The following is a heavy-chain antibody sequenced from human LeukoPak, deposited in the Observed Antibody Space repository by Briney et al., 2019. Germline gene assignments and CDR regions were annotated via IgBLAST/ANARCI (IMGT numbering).Heavy chain of an antibody. J-gene: IGHJ5*02. V-gene: IGHV3-7*01. CDR1: GLTFSNSW. CDR2: IKPDGSAQ. Sequence: PGGSLRLSGAASGLTFSNSWMSWVRQAPGKGLEWVATIKPDGSAQYYVDSVKGRFTISRDNAKNSLFLQINSLRAEDTAVYYCANGGTYSSGPWGQGTLVTVSS. CDR3: ANGGTYSSGP. D-gene: IGHD3-22*01.